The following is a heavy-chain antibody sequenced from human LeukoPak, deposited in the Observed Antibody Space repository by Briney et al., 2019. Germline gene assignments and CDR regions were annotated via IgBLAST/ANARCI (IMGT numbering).Heavy chain of an antibody. J-gene: IGHJ6*03. V-gene: IGHV4-4*07. CDR3: ARDPSYFDYMDV. CDR2: IYTSGST. Sequence: SETLSLTCTVSSGSISSYYWSWIRQPAGKGLEWIGRIYTSGSTNYNPSLKSRVTMSVDTSKNQFSLKLSSVTAADTAVYYCARDPSYFDYMDVWGKGTTVTVSS. CDR1: SGSISSYY.